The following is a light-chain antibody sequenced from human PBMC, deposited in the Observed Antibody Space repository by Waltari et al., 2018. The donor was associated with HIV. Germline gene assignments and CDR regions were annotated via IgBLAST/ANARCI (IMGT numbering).Light chain of an antibody. CDR2: EAS. J-gene: IGKJ1*01. CDR1: KDIEKH. V-gene: IGKV1-33*01. CDR3: QQSADLWT. Sequence: DIQMTQSPSSLSSFVGDTFTITCQAIKDIEKHLNWYQQKPGKAPKVLVSEASILESGVPSRFSGTGSGRDFSLTISSLQPEDVVTDYWQQSADLWTFGKGTKVELK.